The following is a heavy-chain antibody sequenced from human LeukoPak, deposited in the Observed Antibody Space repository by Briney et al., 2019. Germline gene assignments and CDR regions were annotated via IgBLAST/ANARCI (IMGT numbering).Heavy chain of an antibody. CDR2: IYSGGST. J-gene: IGHJ4*02. CDR3: ARSLLSGSYFRFDY. Sequence: GGSLRLSCAASGFTVSSNYMSWVRQAPGKGLECVSVIYSGGSTYYADSVKGRFTISRDNSKNTLYLQMNSLRAEDTAVYYCARSLLSGSYFRFDYWGQGTLVTVSS. V-gene: IGHV3-53*01. D-gene: IGHD1-26*01. CDR1: GFTVSSNY.